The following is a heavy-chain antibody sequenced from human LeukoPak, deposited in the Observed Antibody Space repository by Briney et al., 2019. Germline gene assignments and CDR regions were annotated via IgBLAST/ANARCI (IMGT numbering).Heavy chain of an antibody. D-gene: IGHD3-10*01. J-gene: IGHJ4*02. CDR1: GFTFSSYW. V-gene: IGHV3-7*05. Sequence: PGGSLRLSCAASGFTFSSYWMSWVRQAPGKGLEWVANMNQGGSEKNYVDSVKGRFTISRDNAKNSLYLQMNSLRAEDTAVYYCARGNYGVGDYWGQGTLVTVSS. CDR2: MNQGGSEK. CDR3: ARGNYGVGDY.